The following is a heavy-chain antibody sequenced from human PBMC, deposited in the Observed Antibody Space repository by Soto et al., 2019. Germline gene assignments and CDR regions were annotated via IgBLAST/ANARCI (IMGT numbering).Heavy chain of an antibody. J-gene: IGHJ4*02. CDR2: MNPNSGGR. V-gene: IGHV1-8*01. Sequence: QVQLVQSGAEVKKPGASVKVSCKDSGYTFTSYDINWLRQATGQGLEWMGWMNPNSGGRGYAQKFQGRVTMTRDTSKSTAYMELSSLSSEDTAMYYCARAKGDFDYWGQGTIGTVSS. CDR1: GYTFTSYD. CDR3: ARAKGDFDY.